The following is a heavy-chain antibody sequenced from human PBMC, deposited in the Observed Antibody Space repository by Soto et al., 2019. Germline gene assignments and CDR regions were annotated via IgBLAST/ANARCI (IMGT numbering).Heavy chain of an antibody. CDR2: VSIRGST. CDR1: GITFTNYG. Sequence: GGSLRLSCAVSGITFTNYGMTWVRQAAGKGLEWVAVVSIRGSTYYADSVKGRFTVSRDNSKNTVYLQMNSLRAEDTAVYYCAKVLNSNYFFYYYMDVWGKGTTVTVSS. D-gene: IGHD4-4*01. J-gene: IGHJ6*03. CDR3: AKVLNSNYFFYYYMDV. V-gene: IGHV3-23*01.